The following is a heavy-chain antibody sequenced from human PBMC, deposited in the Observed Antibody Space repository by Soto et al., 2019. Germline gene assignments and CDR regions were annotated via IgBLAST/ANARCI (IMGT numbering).Heavy chain of an antibody. V-gene: IGHV3-23*01. D-gene: IGHD3-10*01. CDR2: ITNSGATT. CDR1: GLSLSIYG. CDR3: ARGWLGDLIFDY. Sequence: EAQLLESGGGLVQPGGSLRLSCAASGLSLSIYGMSWVRQAPGKGLEWVSGITNSGATTYYADSVKGRFTISRDNSKNTLYLQMNSLRADDTALYYCARGWLGDLIFDYWGQGTLVTVSS. J-gene: IGHJ4*02.